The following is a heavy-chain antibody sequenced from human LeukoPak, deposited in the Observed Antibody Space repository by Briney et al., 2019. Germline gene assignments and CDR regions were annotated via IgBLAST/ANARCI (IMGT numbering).Heavy chain of an antibody. V-gene: IGHV1-69*01. D-gene: IGHD5-24*01. CDR3: ARGGRGWLQFNY. J-gene: IGHJ4*02. CDR1: GGTFRSYA. Sequence: ASVKVSCKASGGTFRSYAISWVRQAPGQGLEWMGGIIPIFGTANYAQKFQGRVTITADESTSTAYMELSSLRSEDTAVYYCARGGRGWLQFNYWGQGTLVTVSS. CDR2: IIPIFGTA.